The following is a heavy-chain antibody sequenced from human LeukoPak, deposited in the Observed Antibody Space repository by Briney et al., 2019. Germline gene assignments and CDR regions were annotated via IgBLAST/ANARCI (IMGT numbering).Heavy chain of an antibody. D-gene: IGHD2-21*02. J-gene: IGHJ5*02. CDR2: IIPIFGIA. CDR3: ARVGGQAYCGRDCYYNWFDP. V-gene: IGHV1-69*04. Sequence: SVNLSCKASGGTFSSYAISWVRQAPGQGLECMGRIIPIFGIANYAQKLQGRDTITADNSTSTAYLEPSSLRSEDTAVYYCARVGGQAYCGRDCYYNWFDPWGQGTLVTVSS. CDR1: GGTFSSYA.